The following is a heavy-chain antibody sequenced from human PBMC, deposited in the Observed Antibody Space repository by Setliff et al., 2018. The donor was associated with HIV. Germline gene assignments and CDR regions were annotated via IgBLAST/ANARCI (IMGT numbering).Heavy chain of an antibody. V-gene: IGHV1-46*01. J-gene: IGHJ6*03. Sequence: ASVKVSCKASGYSFTNFYIHWVRQAPGQGLEWLGMINPSGGSTTYAQKFQGRVTMTRDTFTSAVYMDLSSLRSEDTAVYYCARGGHYSGSYLPRDYYMDVWGKGTTVTVSS. D-gene: IGHD1-26*01. CDR2: INPSGGST. CDR1: GYSFTNFY. CDR3: ARGGHYSGSYLPRDYYMDV.